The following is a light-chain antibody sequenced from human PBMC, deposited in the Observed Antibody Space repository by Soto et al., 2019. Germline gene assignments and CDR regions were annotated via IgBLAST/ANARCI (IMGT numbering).Light chain of an antibody. V-gene: IGKV3D-15*01. CDR3: QQYNDWPRT. CDR1: KSVGSD. J-gene: IGKJ1*01. CDR2: GVS. Sequence: ETAMTQSPATLSVSPGERVTLSCRASKSVGSDLAWYQQKPGQPPSLLIYGVSLRATGTPGRFSGSGSGTEFTLNINGLQSEDFAVYYCQQYNDWPRTFGQGTKVDIK.